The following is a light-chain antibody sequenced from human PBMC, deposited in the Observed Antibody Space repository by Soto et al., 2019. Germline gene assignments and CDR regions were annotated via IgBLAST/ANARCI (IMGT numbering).Light chain of an antibody. CDR1: QSVSSY. CDR2: DAS. CDR3: QQRSDWPFSLT. Sequence: EVVLTQSPATLSLSPGERATLSCRASQSVSSYLAWYQQKPGQAPRLLIYDASNRATGIPARFSGSGSGIDFTLTISSLEPEDFAVYFCQQRSDWPFSLTFGGGPKVDIK. V-gene: IGKV3-11*01. J-gene: IGKJ4*01.